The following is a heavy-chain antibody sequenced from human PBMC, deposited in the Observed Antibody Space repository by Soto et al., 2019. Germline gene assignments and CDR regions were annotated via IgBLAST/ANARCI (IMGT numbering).Heavy chain of an antibody. J-gene: IGHJ3*02. CDR2: IIPIFGTA. D-gene: IGHD3-22*01. CDR1: GGTFSSYA. CDR3: ASGDDSSGYEDAFDI. Sequence: SVKVSCKAPGGTFSSYAISWVRQAPGQGLEWMGGIIPIFGTANYAQKFQGRVTITADKSTSTAYMELSSLRSEDTAVYYCASGDDSSGYEDAFDIWGQGTMVTVSS. V-gene: IGHV1-69*06.